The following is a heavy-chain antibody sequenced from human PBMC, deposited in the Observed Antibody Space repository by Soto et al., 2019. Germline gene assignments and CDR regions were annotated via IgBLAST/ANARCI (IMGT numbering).Heavy chain of an antibody. J-gene: IGHJ4*02. Sequence: ASVKVSCKASGYTFTSYYMHWVRQAPRQGMEWMGIINPSGGSTSYAKKFQGRVTMTRDTSTSTVYMELSSLRSEDSAVYYCAREPDYDFWSSRYFDYWGQGTLVTVSS. CDR1: GYTFTSYY. CDR2: INPSGGST. CDR3: AREPDYDFWSSRYFDY. V-gene: IGHV1-46*03. D-gene: IGHD3-3*01.